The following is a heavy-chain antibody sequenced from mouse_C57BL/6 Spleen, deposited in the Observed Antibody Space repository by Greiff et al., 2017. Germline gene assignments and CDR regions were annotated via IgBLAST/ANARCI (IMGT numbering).Heavy chain of an antibody. D-gene: IGHD1-1*01. CDR1: GYTFTSYW. Sequence: QVQLQQSGAELAKPGASLKLSCTASGYTFTSYWMHWVQQSPGQGLEWIGYINPSSGYTKYNQKFKDKATLTADKSSSTADMQLRSLTYEDTAVYYCARDDYYYGRSYYWGQGTTLTVSS. CDR3: ARDDYYYGRSYY. V-gene: IGHV1-7*01. J-gene: IGHJ2*01. CDR2: INPSSGYT.